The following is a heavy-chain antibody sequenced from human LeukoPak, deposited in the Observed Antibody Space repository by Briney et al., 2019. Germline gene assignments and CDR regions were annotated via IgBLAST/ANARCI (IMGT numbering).Heavy chain of an antibody. V-gene: IGHV1-2*02. Sequence: ASVKVSCKASGYTFTCYYMHWVRQAPGQGLEGMGWSNLNRGGTNYAQKFQGRVTMTRDTSISTAYMELSRLRSDDTAVYYCARDSYYDSSGYYSSEYFQHWGQGTLVTVSS. J-gene: IGHJ1*01. D-gene: IGHD3-22*01. CDR1: GYTFTCYY. CDR2: SNLNRGGT. CDR3: ARDSYYDSSGYYSSEYFQH.